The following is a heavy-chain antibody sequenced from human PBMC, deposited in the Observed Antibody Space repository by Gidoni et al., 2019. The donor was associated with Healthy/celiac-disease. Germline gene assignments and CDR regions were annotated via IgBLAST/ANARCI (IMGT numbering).Heavy chain of an antibody. D-gene: IGHD3-3*01. J-gene: IGHJ4*02. CDR3: ARGYDFWSGYYPAFDY. CDR1: GFTFSSYS. V-gene: IGHV3-21*01. Sequence: EVQLVESGGGLVKPGGSLRLFFAASGFTFSSYSMNWVRQAPGKGLEWVSAISSSSSYIYYADSVKGRFTISRDNAKNSLYLQMNSLRAEDTAVYYCARGYDFWSGYYPAFDYWGQGTLVTVSS. CDR2: ISSSSSYI.